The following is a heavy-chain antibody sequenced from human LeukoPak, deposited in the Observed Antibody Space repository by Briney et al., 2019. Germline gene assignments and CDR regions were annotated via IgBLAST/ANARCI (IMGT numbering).Heavy chain of an antibody. V-gene: IGHV1-2*02. CDR2: INPNSGGT. CDR1: GYTFTGYY. CDR3: ARDTRGVDSSRVDY. D-gene: IGHD6-13*01. Sequence: ASVKVSCKASGYTFTGYYMHWVRQAPGQGLEGMGWINPNSGGTNYAQKFQGRVTMTRDTSISTAYMELSRLRSDDTAVYYCARDTRGVDSSRVDYWGQGTLVTVSS. J-gene: IGHJ4*02.